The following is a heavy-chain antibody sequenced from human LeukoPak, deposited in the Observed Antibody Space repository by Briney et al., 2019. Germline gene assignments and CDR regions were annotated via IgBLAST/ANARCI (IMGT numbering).Heavy chain of an antibody. J-gene: IGHJ6*03. CDR2: IKQDGGEK. CDR3: ARDFRVGYCSSTSCYREDYYYYMDV. Sequence: GGSLRLSCAASGFTFSSYWMSWVRQAPGKGLEWVAIIKQDGGEKYYVDSVKGRFTTSRDKAKNSMYLQMNSLRAEDTAVYYCARDFRVGYCSSTSCYREDYYYYMDVWGKGTTVTVSS. V-gene: IGHV3-7*01. CDR1: GFTFSSYW. D-gene: IGHD2-2*01.